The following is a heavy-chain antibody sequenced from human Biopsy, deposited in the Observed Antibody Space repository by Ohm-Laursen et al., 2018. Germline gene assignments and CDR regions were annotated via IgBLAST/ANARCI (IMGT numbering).Heavy chain of an antibody. D-gene: IGHD3-22*01. V-gene: IGHV4-59*01. CDR3: WRDRGYYSDRIVPGYFDL. CDR1: GDSISRYY. CDR2: GYNNGRT. Sequence: SDTLSLTCTVSGDSISRYYWSWIRQPPGKGLDGIVYGYNNGRTDYNPSLQSRVTISVKKSKNHISLRLRSVTTADTAIYYCWRDRGYYSDRIVPGYFDLWGRGTLVTVSS. J-gene: IGHJ2*01.